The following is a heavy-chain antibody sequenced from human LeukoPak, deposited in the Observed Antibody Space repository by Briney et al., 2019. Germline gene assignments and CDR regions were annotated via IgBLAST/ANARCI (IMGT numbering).Heavy chain of an antibody. V-gene: IGHV4-38-2*02. Sequence: SETLSLTCTVSGYSISSGYYWGWIRQPPGKGLEWIGSIYHSGSTYYNPSLKSRVTISVDTSKNQFSLKLSSVTAADTAVYYCAKGFGVPAAIGGFDYWGQGTLVTVSS. CDR2: IYHSGST. CDR1: GYSISSGYY. CDR3: AKGFGVPAAIGGFDY. J-gene: IGHJ4*02. D-gene: IGHD2-2*02.